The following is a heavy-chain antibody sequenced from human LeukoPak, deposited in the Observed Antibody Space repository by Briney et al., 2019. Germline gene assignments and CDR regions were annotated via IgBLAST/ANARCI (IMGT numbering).Heavy chain of an antibody. CDR1: GFTFNTYA. D-gene: IGHD5-24*01. J-gene: IGHJ5*02. CDR3: ARPNNYPAGFDP. CDR2: ISDSGGSA. Sequence: QPGGSLRLSCAASGFTFNTYAMSWVRQAPGKGLEWVSAISDSGGSAYYADSVKGRFTISRDNSKNTLYLQMNSLRAEDTAVYYCARPNNYPAGFDPWGQGTLVTVSS. V-gene: IGHV3-23*01.